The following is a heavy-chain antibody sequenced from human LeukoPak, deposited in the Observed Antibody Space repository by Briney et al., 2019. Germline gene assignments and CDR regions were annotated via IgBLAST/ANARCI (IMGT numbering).Heavy chain of an antibody. CDR2: INAGNGNT. D-gene: IGHD5-12*01. CDR1: GYTFTSYA. J-gene: IGHJ6*03. Sequence: ASVKVSCKASGYTFTSYAMHWVRHAPGQRLEWMGWINAGNGNTKYSQKFQGRVTITRDTSASTAYMELSSLRSDDTAVYYCARHRGGYDYYYYYMDVWGKGTTVTVSS. CDR3: ARHRGGYDYYYYYMDV. V-gene: IGHV1-3*01.